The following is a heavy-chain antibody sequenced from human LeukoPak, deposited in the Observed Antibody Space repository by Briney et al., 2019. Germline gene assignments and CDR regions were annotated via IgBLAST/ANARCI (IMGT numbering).Heavy chain of an antibody. D-gene: IGHD6-19*01. J-gene: IGHJ4*02. Sequence: PGGSLRLSCVVSGISLSNYAMTWVRQAPGKGLEWVSGIFGSGGSTHYADSVKGRFTISRDNSKNTVYLQMNSLRAEDTAVYYCAKTTTGYSSGRFPGWPVDYWGQGTLVTVSS. CDR2: IFGSGGST. V-gene: IGHV3-23*01. CDR3: AKTTTGYSSGRFPGWPVDY. CDR1: GISLSNYA.